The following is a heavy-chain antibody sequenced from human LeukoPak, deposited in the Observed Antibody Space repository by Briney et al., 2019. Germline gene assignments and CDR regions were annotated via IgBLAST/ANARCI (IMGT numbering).Heavy chain of an antibody. J-gene: IGHJ3*02. D-gene: IGHD1-26*01. CDR1: GGTFSSYA. CDR3: ARDRSVGATEESDAFDI. V-gene: IGHV1-69*05. Sequence: ASVKVSCKASGGTFSSYAISWVRQAPGQGLEWMGGIIPIFGTANYAQKFQGRVTITTDESTSTAYMELSSLRSEDTAVYYCARDRSVGATEESDAFDIWGQGTMVTVSS. CDR2: IIPIFGTA.